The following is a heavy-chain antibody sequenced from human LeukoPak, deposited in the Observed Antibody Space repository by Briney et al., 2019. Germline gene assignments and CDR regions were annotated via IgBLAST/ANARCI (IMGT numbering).Heavy chain of an antibody. Sequence: PSETLSLTCAVYGGTFSGYYWSWIRQPPGKGLEWIGEINNGGSTNYNPSLKSRVTISVDTSKNQFSLKLRSVTAADTAVYCCARGMYYYDSSGYYDLDHWGKGNLVPVSS. CDR1: GGTFSGYY. V-gene: IGHV4-34*01. CDR2: INNGGST. D-gene: IGHD3-22*01. CDR3: ARGMYYYDSSGYYDLDH. J-gene: IGHJ4*02.